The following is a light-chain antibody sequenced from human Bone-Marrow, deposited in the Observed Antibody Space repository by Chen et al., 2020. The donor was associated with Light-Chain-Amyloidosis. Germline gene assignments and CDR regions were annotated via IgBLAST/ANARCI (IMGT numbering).Light chain of an antibody. CDR2: DDS. J-gene: IGLJ3*02. V-gene: IGLV3-21*02. Sequence: SYVLTQPSSVSVSHRQTATFACGGNNIGSTSVHWYQQTPGQAPLLFVYDDSDRPTGIPARLSGSNSGNTATLTIMRVEAGDEADYYCQVWDRSSDRPVFGGGTTLTVL. CDR1: NIGSTS. CDR3: QVWDRSSDRPV.